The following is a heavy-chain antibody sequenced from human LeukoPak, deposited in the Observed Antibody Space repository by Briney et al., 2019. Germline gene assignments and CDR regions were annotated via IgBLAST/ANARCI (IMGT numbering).Heavy chain of an antibody. CDR3: GRFGYVSAVDP. CDR1: GFAFSSYW. V-gene: IGHV3-7*01. D-gene: IGHD2-15*01. Sequence: GGSLRLSCGASGFAFSSYWMTWLRQAPGKGLEFVANIEPAGSATYYADSVKGRFTISRDNIKNLLYLQMNSLTAEDSAVYHCGRFGYVSAVDPWGQGALVTVSS. CDR2: IEPAGSAT. J-gene: IGHJ5*02.